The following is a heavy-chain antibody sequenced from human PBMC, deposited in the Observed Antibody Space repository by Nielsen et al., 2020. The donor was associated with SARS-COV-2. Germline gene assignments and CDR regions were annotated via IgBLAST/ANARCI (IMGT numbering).Heavy chain of an antibody. CDR1: GGSISRYY. J-gene: IGHJ3*02. CDR2: IHDSGTT. CDR3: ARDYYGDYLDGFDI. Sequence: SETLSLTCAVSGGSISRYYWSWIRQAPGKGLEWIGYIHDSGTTTYTPSLTRRVTISLETSKNQFSLKLNSVTAADTSVYYCARDYYGDYLDGFDIWGQGTMVSGSS. V-gene: IGHV4-59*01. D-gene: IGHD4-17*01.